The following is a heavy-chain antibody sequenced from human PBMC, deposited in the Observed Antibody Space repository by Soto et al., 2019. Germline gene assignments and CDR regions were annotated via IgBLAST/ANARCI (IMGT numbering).Heavy chain of an antibody. CDR3: ARAGCDGGSCYTLVGLRYGMDV. Sequence: QVQLVESGGGVVQPGRSLRLSCAASGFTFSSYVMYWVRQAPGKGLEWVAVISYDGRNKHYADSVKGRFTISRDNSKNALNLQMNSVRAEDTAVYYCARAGCDGGSCYTLVGLRYGMDVWGQGTTVTVSS. CDR2: ISYDGRNK. D-gene: IGHD2-15*01. J-gene: IGHJ6*02. CDR1: GFTFSSYV. V-gene: IGHV3-30-3*01.